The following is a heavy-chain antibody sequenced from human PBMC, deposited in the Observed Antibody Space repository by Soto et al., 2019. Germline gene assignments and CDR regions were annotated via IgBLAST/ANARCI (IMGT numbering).Heavy chain of an antibody. J-gene: IGHJ6*02. D-gene: IGHD4-17*01. CDR2: IYHSGSP. Sequence: PSETLSLTCAVSGGSITSGGYSWSWIRQPPGKGLECIGYIYHSGSPYYNPSLKSRVTISADRSKNQFSLKLSSVTAADTAVYYCARAHYGDYGYGMDVWGQGTTVTVSS. V-gene: IGHV4-30-2*01. CDR3: ARAHYGDYGYGMDV. CDR1: GGSITSGGYS.